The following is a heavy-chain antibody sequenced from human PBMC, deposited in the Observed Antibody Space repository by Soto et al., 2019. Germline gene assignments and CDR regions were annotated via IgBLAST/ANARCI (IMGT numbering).Heavy chain of an antibody. D-gene: IGHD2-21*02. J-gene: IGHJ1*01. CDR3: AKPRAYCGGDCYFEYFQH. CDR2: ISGSGGST. V-gene: IGHV3-23*01. CDR1: GFTFSSYA. Sequence: GGSLRLSCAASGFTFSSYAMSWVRQAPGKGLEWVSAISGSGGSTYYADSVKGRFTISRDNSKNTLYLQMNSLRAEDTAVYYCAKPRAYCGGDCYFEYFQHWGQGTLVTVS.